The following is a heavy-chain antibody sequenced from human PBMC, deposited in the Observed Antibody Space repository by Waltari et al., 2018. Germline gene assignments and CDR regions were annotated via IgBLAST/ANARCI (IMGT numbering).Heavy chain of an antibody. Sequence: EVQLVQSGAEVKKPGESLKISCQGSGSTFTNYWIGWVRQMPGKGLEWMGSIYPGDSDTTYSPSFEGQVTISADKSISIAYLQWSSLKASDTAMYYCVRQVGTNWFDPWGQGTLVTVSS. V-gene: IGHV5-51*01. D-gene: IGHD5-12*01. J-gene: IGHJ5*02. CDR3: VRQVGTNWFDP. CDR1: GSTFTNYW. CDR2: IYPGDSDT.